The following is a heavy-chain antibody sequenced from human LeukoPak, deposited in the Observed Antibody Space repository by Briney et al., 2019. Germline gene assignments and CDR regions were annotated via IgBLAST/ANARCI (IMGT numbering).Heavy chain of an antibody. CDR1: GFTVSTNS. D-gene: IGHD4/OR15-4a*01. Sequence: GGSLRLSCTVSGFTVSTNSMSWVRQTPGKGLEWVSFIYSGTTHYSDSVKGRFTISRDNSKNTLYLQMNSLRAEDTAVYYCARRAGAYSHPYDYWGQGTLVTVSS. J-gene: IGHJ4*02. V-gene: IGHV3-53*01. CDR2: IYSGTT. CDR3: ARRAGAYSHPYDY.